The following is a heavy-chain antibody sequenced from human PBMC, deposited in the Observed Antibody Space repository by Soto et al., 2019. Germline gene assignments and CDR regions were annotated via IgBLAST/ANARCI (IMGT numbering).Heavy chain of an antibody. Sequence: PXETLSLTCTVAGYSISSGNNYWSWIRQPPGKGLEWIGYIFSSGTSYYNPSLKNRLTMSRDASQNQFSLKLNSLTDADTAVYFCARVPSPFDYYYAMDVWGQGTTVTVSS. J-gene: IGHJ6*02. CDR1: GYSISSGNNY. CDR2: IFSSGTS. CDR3: ARVPSPFDYYYAMDV. V-gene: IGHV4-30-4*01. D-gene: IGHD3-16*01.